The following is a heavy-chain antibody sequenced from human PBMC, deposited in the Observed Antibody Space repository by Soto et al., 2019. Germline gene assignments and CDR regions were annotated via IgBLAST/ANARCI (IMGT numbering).Heavy chain of an antibody. Sequence: SETLSLTCTVSGGSISSGGYYWSWIRQHPGKGLEWIGYIYYSGSTYYNPSLKSRVTISVDTSKNQFSLKLSSVTAADTAVYYCARDLVRENSNHRYYYYGMDVWGQG. V-gene: IGHV4-31*03. D-gene: IGHD4-4*01. J-gene: IGHJ6*02. CDR2: IYYSGST. CDR1: GGSISSGGYY. CDR3: ARDLVRENSNHRYYYYGMDV.